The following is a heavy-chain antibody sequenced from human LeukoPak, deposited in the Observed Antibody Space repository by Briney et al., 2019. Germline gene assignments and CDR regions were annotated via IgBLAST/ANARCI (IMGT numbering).Heavy chain of an antibody. D-gene: IGHD5-12*01. Sequence: SETLSLTCTVSGGSISSSSFYWGWIRQPPGKGLEWIGSIYYSGSTFYNPSLKIRVTISVDTSKNQFSLKLSSVTAADTAVYYCARRGSYSAYVPYAFDMWGQGTMVTVSS. J-gene: IGHJ3*02. CDR1: GGSISSSSFY. CDR3: ARRGSYSAYVPYAFDM. CDR2: IYYSGST. V-gene: IGHV4-39*01.